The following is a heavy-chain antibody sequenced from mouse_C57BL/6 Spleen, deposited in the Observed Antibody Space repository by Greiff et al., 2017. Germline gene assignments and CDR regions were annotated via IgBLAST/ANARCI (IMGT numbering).Heavy chain of an antibody. CDR3: TRGITTMGYFDV. CDR1: GFTFSSYA. D-gene: IGHD1-1*01. V-gene: IGHV5-9-1*02. Sequence: EVMLVESGEGLVKPGGSLKLSCAASGFTFSSYAMSWVRQTPEKRLEWVAYISSGGDYIYYADTVKGRFTISRDNARNTLYLQMSSLKSEDTAMYYCTRGITTMGYFDVWGTGTTVTVSS. CDR2: ISSGGDYI. J-gene: IGHJ1*03.